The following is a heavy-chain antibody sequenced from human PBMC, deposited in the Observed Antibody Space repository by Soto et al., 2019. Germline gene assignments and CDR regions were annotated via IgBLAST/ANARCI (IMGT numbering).Heavy chain of an antibody. V-gene: IGHV3-74*01. CDR1: GFTFSSYW. D-gene: IGHD4-17*01. Sequence: GGSLRLSCAASGFTFSSYWMHWVRQAPGKGLVWVSRINSDGSSTSYADSVKGRFTISRDNAKNTLYLQMNSLRAEDTAVYYCASLNYGDYEIDPWGQGTLVTVSS. CDR3: ASLNYGDYEIDP. J-gene: IGHJ5*02. CDR2: INSDGSST.